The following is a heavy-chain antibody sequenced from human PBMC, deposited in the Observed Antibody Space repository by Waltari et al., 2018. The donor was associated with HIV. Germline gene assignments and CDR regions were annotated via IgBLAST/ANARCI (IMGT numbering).Heavy chain of an antibody. CDR1: GFAFSRFD. V-gene: IGHV3-13*01. Sequence: EVEMVESGGGSVQPGGSLRLSCAASGFAFSRFDMHWVRQAMGKSPEWGSEIGAAGDTYYPKSVKGRFTVSRENGKNSLYLQMNNLRVDDAAMYYCVRGNGWYGPYYFDYWGRGTLVTVSS. J-gene: IGHJ4*02. CDR2: IGAAGDT. CDR3: VRGNGWYGPYYFDY. D-gene: IGHD6-19*01.